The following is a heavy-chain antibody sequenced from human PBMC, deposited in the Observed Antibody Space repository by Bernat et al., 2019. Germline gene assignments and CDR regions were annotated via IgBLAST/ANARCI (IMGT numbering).Heavy chain of an antibody. D-gene: IGHD2-21*01. CDR3: ASLWSVGAFDI. J-gene: IGHJ3*02. Sequence: EAQLVESGGGLVQPGGSLRLSCAASGLSLNSYAMSWVRQAPGKGLEWVSVISGSGGSTNYADSVKGRFTISRDNSKNSVYLQMSGLRADDTAVYYCASLWSVGAFDIWGQGTMVTVSS. V-gene: IGHV3-23*04. CDR1: GLSLNSYA. CDR2: ISGSGGST.